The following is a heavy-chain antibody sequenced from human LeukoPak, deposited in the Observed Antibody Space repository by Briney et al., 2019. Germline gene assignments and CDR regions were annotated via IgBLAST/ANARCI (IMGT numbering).Heavy chain of an antibody. V-gene: IGHV1-2*02. CDR2: INPNSGGT. CDR3: ARRYSYGYKYYYYYYMDV. D-gene: IGHD5-18*01. CDR1: GYTFTGYY. Sequence: GASVKVSCKASGYTFTGYYMHWVRQAPGQGLEWMGWINPNSGGTNYAQKFQGRVTMTRDTSISTAYMELSRLRSDDTAVYYCARRYSYGYKYYYYYYMDVWGKGTTVTVSS. J-gene: IGHJ6*03.